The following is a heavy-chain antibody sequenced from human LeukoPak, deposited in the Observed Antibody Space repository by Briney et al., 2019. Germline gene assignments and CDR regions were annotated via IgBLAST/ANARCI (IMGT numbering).Heavy chain of an antibody. CDR3: ARVFPVPYLLDS. CDR2: FFQSEKS. Sequence: PSETLSLTCDISGHSTTRGYYWAWFRQSPGKGPEWIATFFQSEKSFYNASLESRAIMSLDTSKSQFSLNLTSVTAADTAVYYCARVFPVPYLLDSWGQGTHVTVSS. J-gene: IGHJ4*02. D-gene: IGHD3-10*02. CDR1: GHSTTRGYY. V-gene: IGHV4-38-2*01.